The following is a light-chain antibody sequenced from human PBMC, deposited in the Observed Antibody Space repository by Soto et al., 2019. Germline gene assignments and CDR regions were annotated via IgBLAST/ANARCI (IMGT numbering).Light chain of an antibody. CDR2: GAS. J-gene: IGKJ4*01. CDR1: QSVSSNY. Sequence: EIVLTQSPGTLSLSPGERATLSCRAIQSVSSNYLAWYQQKPGQAPRLLIFGASSRATGIPDRFSGSGSGTDFTLTISSLEPEDFAVYYCQQRNNWPPVTFGGGTKVDI. CDR3: QQRNNWPPVT. V-gene: IGKV3D-20*02.